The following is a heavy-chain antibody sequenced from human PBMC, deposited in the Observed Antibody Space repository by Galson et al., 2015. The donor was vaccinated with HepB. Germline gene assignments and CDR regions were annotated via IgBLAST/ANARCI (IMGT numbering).Heavy chain of an antibody. CDR3: ATVLFGSGAYWTFEI. CDR1: GFPLGRHATFSSYA. CDR2: VTGSGATT. Sequence: SLRLSCAASGFPLGRHATFSSYAMSWVRQAPGKGLEWVSVVTGSGATTYYADSVQGRFTVARDNAKNTMFLQMNSLRAEDTAVYYCATVLFGSGAYWTFEIWGQGTLVTVSS. D-gene: IGHD3-22*01. J-gene: IGHJ3*02. V-gene: IGHV3-23*01.